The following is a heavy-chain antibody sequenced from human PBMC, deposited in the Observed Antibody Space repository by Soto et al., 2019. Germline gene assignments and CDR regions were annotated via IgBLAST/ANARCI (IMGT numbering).Heavy chain of an antibody. CDR3: EREGPGTSTWYVDS. V-gene: IGHV3-11*05. CDR2: ISTSSSYR. CDR1: GFTFSDYY. D-gene: IGHD6-13*01. J-gene: IGHJ4*02. Sequence: GGSLRLSCAASGFTFSDYYMSWIRQAPGKGLEWLSYISTSSSYRNYADSVKGRFTISRDNAKNSLYLQMNRLRVEDTAVYYCEREGPGTSTWYVDSWGQGTLVTVSS.